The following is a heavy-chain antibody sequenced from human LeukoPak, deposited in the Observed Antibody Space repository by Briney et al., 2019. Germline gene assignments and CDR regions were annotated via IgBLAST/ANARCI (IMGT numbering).Heavy chain of an antibody. J-gene: IGHJ4*02. CDR3: ARDREGATRDPEFDY. CDR2: ISSSSSYI. D-gene: IGHD1-26*01. V-gene: IGHV3-21*01. CDR1: GFTFSNTW. Sequence: GGSLRLSCAASGFTFSNTWMTWVRLAPGRGLEWVSSISSSSSYIYYADSVKGRFTISRDNAKNSLYLQMNSLRAEDTAVYYCARDREGATRDPEFDYWGQGTLVTVSS.